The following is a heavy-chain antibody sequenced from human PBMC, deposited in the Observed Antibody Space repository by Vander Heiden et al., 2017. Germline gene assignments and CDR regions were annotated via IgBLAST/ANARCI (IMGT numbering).Heavy chain of an antibody. CDR3: ANIYGDPLGDYYYGMDV. Sequence: QVQLVESGGGVVQPGRSLRLSCAASGFPFSRYGMHWVRQASGKGLEWVAVISYDGSNKYYADSVKGRFTISRDNSKNTLFLQMNSLRAEDTAVYYCANIYGDPLGDYYYGMDVWGQGTTVTVSS. D-gene: IGHD4-17*01. J-gene: IGHJ6*02. CDR1: GFPFSRYG. V-gene: IGHV3-30*18. CDR2: ISYDGSNK.